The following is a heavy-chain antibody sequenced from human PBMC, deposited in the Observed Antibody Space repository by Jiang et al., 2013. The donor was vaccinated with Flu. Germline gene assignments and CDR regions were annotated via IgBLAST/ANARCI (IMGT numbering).Heavy chain of an antibody. D-gene: IGHD1-26*01. CDR3: ARYSGSYVGLDY. Sequence: ETLSLTCTVSGGSISSYYWSWIRQPPGKGLEWIGYIYYSGSTNYNPSLKSRVTISVDTSKNQFSLKLSSVTAADTAVYYCARYSGSYVGLDYWGQGTLVTVSS. V-gene: IGHV4-59*01. CDR1: GGSISSYY. J-gene: IGHJ4*02. CDR2: IYYSGST.